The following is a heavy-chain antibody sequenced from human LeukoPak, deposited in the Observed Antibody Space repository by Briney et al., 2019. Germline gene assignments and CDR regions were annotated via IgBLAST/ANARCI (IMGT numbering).Heavy chain of an antibody. D-gene: IGHD3-9*01. CDR3: ARAQISIISSGQYLDV. J-gene: IGHJ3*01. CDR2: ISNDGTNE. V-gene: IGHV3-30-3*01. CDR1: GFTLRTYS. Sequence: GGSLRLSCAGAGFTLRTYSMQWVRQAPGKGLEWVAVISNDGTNEYDADFVKGRFSMSRDNSKNTVFLDMNNLRTEDTAVYYCARAQISIISSGQYLDVWGQGTLVTVSS.